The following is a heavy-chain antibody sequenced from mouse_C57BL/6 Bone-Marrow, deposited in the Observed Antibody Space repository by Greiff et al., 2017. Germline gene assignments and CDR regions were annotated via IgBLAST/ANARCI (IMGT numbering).Heavy chain of an antibody. CDR3: ARRWFFDY. D-gene: IGHD2-2*01. Sequence: VQLQQSGPELVKPGDSVKISCKASGYSFTGYFMNWVMQSHGKSLEWIGRINPYNGDTFYNQKFKGKATLTVDKSSSTAHMELRSLTSEDSAGYYCARRWFFDYWGQGTTLTVSS. J-gene: IGHJ2*01. V-gene: IGHV1-20*01. CDR2: INPYNGDT. CDR1: GYSFTGYF.